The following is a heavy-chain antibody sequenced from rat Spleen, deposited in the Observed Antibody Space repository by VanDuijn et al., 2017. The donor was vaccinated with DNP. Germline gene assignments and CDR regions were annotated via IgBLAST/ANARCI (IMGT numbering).Heavy chain of an antibody. Sequence: QVQLEESGPGLMQPSETLSLTCTVSGFSLASNGVGWVRQPLGKGLVGMGTMWAGGSTIYNSAVQSRLSISRDTSKSQVCLKMNSRQPEATGTYYCARHSSYVSYAMDAWGQGTSVTVSS. V-gene: IGHV2-72*01. CDR3: ARHSSYVSYAMDA. CDR1: GFSLASNG. CDR2: MWAGGST. J-gene: IGHJ4*01. D-gene: IGHD1-2*01.